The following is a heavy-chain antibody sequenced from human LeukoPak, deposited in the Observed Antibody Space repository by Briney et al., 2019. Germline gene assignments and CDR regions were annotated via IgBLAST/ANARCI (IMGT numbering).Heavy chain of an antibody. J-gene: IGHJ3*02. D-gene: IGHD6-19*01. CDR3: ARGLDLWYSSGWPEGHVAFDI. CDR1: GYTFTSYG. CDR2: ISAYNGNT. Sequence: ASVKVSCKASGYTFTSYGISWVRQAPGQELEWMGWISAYNGNTNYAQKLQGRVTMTTDTSTSTAYMELRSLRSDDTAVYYCARGLDLWYSSGWPEGHVAFDIWGQGTMVTVSS. V-gene: IGHV1-18*01.